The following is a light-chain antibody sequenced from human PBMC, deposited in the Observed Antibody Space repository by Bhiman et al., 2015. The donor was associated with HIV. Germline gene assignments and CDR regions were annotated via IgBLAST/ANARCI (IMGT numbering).Light chain of an antibody. CDR3: SSYTSSNTYV. Sequence: QSALTQPPSASGSPGQSITISCTGTSSDVGGYNHVSWYQQHPGKAPKLMIYDVSYRPSGVSNRFSGSKSGNTASLTISGLQTEDEADYYCSSYTSSNTYVFGTGTKVTVL. V-gene: IGLV2-14*03. CDR1: SSDVGGYNH. J-gene: IGLJ1*01. CDR2: DVS.